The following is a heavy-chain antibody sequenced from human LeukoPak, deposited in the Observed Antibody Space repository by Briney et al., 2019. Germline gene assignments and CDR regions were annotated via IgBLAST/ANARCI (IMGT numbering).Heavy chain of an antibody. CDR2: IIPILGIA. J-gene: IGHJ4*02. CDR1: GGTFSSYT. V-gene: IGHV1-69*02. CDR3: AYNWNDDYFDY. Sequence: SVKVSCKAFGGTFSSYTISWVRQAPGQGLEWMGRIIPILGIANYAQKFQGRVTITADKSTSTAYMELSSLRSEDTAVYYCAYNWNDDYFDYWGQGTLVTVSS. D-gene: IGHD1-20*01.